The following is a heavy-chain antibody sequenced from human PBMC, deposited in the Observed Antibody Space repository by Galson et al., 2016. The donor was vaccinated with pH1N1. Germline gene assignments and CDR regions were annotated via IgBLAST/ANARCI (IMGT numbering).Heavy chain of an antibody. CDR2: IIPVLGTP. V-gene: IGHV1-69*10. CDR3: ARHGDTYGGDAFDM. CDR1: GDNFNFFA. Sequence: SVKVSCKASGDNFNFFAISWVRQAPGQGLEWLGGIIPVLGTPTYAQRFQGRVTITADRSTTTGYLELSSLTSEDTAMYYCARHGDTYGGDAFDMWGQGTLVTISS. D-gene: IGHD5-18*01. J-gene: IGHJ3*02.